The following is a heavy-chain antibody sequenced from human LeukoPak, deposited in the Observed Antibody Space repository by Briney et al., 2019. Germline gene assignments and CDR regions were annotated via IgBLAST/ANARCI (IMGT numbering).Heavy chain of an antibody. J-gene: IGHJ4*02. CDR2: ISYDGSNK. CDR3: ARDQVVGAGYFDY. V-gene: IGHV3-30-3*01. Sequence: PGGSLRLSCAASGFTFSSYAMHWVRQAPGKGLEWVAVISYDGSNKYYADSVKGRFTISRDNSKNTLYLQMNSLRAEDTAVYYCARDQVVGAGYFDYWGQGTLVTVSS. D-gene: IGHD1-26*01. CDR1: GFTFSSYA.